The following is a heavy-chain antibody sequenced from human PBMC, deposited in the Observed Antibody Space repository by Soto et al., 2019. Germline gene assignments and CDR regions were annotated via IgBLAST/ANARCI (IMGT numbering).Heavy chain of an antibody. CDR3: ARASIFGVPLWQPEYFHH. CDR1: GFTFSSYW. J-gene: IGHJ1*01. CDR2: INSDGSST. Sequence: XGSLRLSCAASGFTFSSYWMHWARQAPGKGLVWVSRINSDGSSTSYADSVKGRFTISRDNAKNTLYLQMNSLRAEDTAVYYCARASIFGVPLWQPEYFHHWGPGILVTLSS. D-gene: IGHD3-3*01. V-gene: IGHV3-74*01.